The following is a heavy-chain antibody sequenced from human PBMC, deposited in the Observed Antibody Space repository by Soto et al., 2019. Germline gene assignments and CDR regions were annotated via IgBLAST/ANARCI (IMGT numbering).Heavy chain of an antibody. CDR1: GGSISSYY. D-gene: IGHD2-2*01. CDR2: IYYSGST. CDR3: ARGPRGYCSSTSCPEFDP. J-gene: IGHJ5*02. Sequence: NPSETLSLTCTVSGGSISSYYWSWIRQPPGKGLGWIGYIYYSGSTNYNPSLKSRVTISVDTSKNQFSLRLSSVTAADTAVYYCARGPRGYCSSTSCPEFDPWGQGTLVTVSS. V-gene: IGHV4-59*01.